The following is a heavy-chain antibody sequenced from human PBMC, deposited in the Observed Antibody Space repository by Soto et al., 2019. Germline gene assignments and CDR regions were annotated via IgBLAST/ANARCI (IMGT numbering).Heavy chain of an antibody. V-gene: IGHV3-23*01. CDR3: AKGQPPAPKGETLVGATGSDY. J-gene: IGHJ4*02. D-gene: IGHD1-26*01. Sequence: EVQLLESGGGLVQPGGSLRLSCAASGFTFSSYAMSWVRQAPGKGLEWVSAISGSGGSTYYADSVKGRFTISRDNSKNALYLQMNSLRAEDTAVYYCAKGQPPAPKGETLVGATGSDYWGQGTLVTVSS. CDR2: ISGSGGST. CDR1: GFTFSSYA.